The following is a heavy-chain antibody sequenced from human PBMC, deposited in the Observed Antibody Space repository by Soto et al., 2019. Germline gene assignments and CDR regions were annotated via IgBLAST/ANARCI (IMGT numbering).Heavy chain of an antibody. J-gene: IGHJ4*02. D-gene: IGHD3-10*01. CDR3: AKELWFGQRVFDF. V-gene: IGHV3-23*01. CDR2: ISGSGGTA. Sequence: EVQLLDSGGGLVQPGGSLRLSCAASGFTFSNYGMSWVRQAPGKGLEWVSVISGSGGTAFYADSVKGRFTVARDNSKNTLFLQMSSLRDEDTAVYYCAKELWFGQRVFDFWGQGTLVTVSS. CDR1: GFTFSNYG.